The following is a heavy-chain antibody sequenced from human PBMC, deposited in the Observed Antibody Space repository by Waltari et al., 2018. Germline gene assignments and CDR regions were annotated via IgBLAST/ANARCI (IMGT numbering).Heavy chain of an antibody. CDR2: MFPGDSDV. CDR1: GYSFSSYW. V-gene: IGHV5-51*01. CDR3: ARQDVDTDLVHYFDH. D-gene: IGHD5-18*01. Sequence: EVQLVQSGAEVKKSGESLKISCTGSGYSFSSYWIGWVRQMPGKGLEWMGIMFPGDSDVSYSPSFQGQVTISADKSINTAYLQWSTLKASDTAMYYCARQDVDTDLVHYFDHWGQGALVTVSS. J-gene: IGHJ4*02.